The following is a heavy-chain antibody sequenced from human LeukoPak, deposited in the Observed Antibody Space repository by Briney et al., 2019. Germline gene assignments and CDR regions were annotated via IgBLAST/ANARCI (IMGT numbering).Heavy chain of an antibody. J-gene: IGHJ4*02. CDR1: GYTFTSYD. CDR2: MNPNSGNT. V-gene: IGHV1-8*01. D-gene: IGHD6-13*01. Sequence: GASVKVSCKASGYTFTSYDINWVRQATGQGLEWMGWMNPNSGNTGYAQKFQGRVTMTRNTSISTAYMEPSSLRSEDTAVYYCARVSYEYSSSWGDFDYWGQGTLVTVSS. CDR3: ARVSYEYSSSWGDFDY.